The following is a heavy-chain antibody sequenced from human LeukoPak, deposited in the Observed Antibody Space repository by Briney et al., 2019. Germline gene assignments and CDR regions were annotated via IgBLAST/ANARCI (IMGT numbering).Heavy chain of an antibody. J-gene: IGHJ4*02. CDR3: ARRAVTGSQNFDY. D-gene: IGHD6-19*01. V-gene: IGHV4-39*01. CDR1: GGSISSTNYY. Sequence: PSETLSLTCTVSGGSISSTNYYWGWIRQPPGKGLEWIGSIYYSGSSYYNPSLKSRVTILVDTSKNLFSLNLRSVTAADTAVYYCARRAVTGSQNFDYWGRGTLVTVSS. CDR2: IYYSGSS.